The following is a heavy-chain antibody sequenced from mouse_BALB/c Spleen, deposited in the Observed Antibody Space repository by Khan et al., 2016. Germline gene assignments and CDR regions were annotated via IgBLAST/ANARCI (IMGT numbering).Heavy chain of an antibody. CDR2: ISYSGST. J-gene: IGHJ3*01. V-gene: IGHV3-8*02. D-gene: IGHD1-1*01. CDR3: ARDYYGSSFFDY. Sequence: EVQLQESGPSLVKPSQTLSLTCSVTGDSITSGYWNWIRKFPGNKLEYMGYISYSGSTYYNPSLKSRISITRDTSKNQYYLQLNSVTTEDTATYYCARDYYGSSFFDYWGQGTLVTVSA. CDR1: GDSITSGY.